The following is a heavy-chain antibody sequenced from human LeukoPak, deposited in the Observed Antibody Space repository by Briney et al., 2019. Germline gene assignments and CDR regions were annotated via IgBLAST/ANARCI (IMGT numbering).Heavy chain of an antibody. CDR3: GGGIGWFDY. D-gene: IGHD6-19*01. CDR2: IRPDGSNT. V-gene: IGHV3-30*02. J-gene: IGHJ4*02. CDR1: GFTFSNYG. Sequence: PGGSLRLSCAASGFTFSNYGMHWARQAPGKGLDWVAFIRPDGSNTYYPDSVRGRFTISRDNSKNTLFLQMNSLRPEDTALYFCGGGIGWFDYWGQGTRVTVSS.